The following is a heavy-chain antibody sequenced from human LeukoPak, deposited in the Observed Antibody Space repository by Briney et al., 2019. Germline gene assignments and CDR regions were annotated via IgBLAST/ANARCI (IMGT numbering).Heavy chain of an antibody. CDR1: GFTFSSYS. CDR3: ASGGYCSGGSCLNFDY. CDR2: ISSSSSYI. J-gene: IGHJ4*02. V-gene: IGHV3-21*01. Sequence: PGGSLRLSCAASGFTFSSYSMNWVRQAPGKGLEWVSSISSSSSYIYYADSVKGRFTISRGNAKNSLYLQMNSLRAEDTAVYYCASGGYCSGGSCLNFDYWGQGTLVTVSS. D-gene: IGHD2-15*01.